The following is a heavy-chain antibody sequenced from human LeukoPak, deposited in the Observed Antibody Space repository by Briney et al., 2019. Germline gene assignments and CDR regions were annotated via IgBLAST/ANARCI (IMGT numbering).Heavy chain of an antibody. CDR3: AKALGSSWYEAPLHYYYGTDV. Sequence: PGGSLRLSCAASGFTFSSYAMSWVRQAPGKGLEWVSAISGSGGSTYYADSVKGRFTISRDNSKNTLYLQMNSLRAEDTAVYYCAKALGSSWYEAPLHYYYGTDVWGQGTTVTVSS. J-gene: IGHJ6*02. CDR2: ISGSGGST. CDR1: GFTFSSYA. D-gene: IGHD6-13*01. V-gene: IGHV3-23*01.